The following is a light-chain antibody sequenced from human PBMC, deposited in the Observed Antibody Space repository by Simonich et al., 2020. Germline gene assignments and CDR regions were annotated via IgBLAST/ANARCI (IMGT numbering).Light chain of an antibody. J-gene: IGLJ2*01. V-gene: IGLV1-40*01. CDR2: GKS. Sequence: QSVLTQPPSVSGAPGQRVTISCTGSSSNIGAGYDVHWYQQLPGTAPKLLIYGKSKRPSVVPDRFSGAKSGTSASLAITGLQAEDEADYYCQSYDSSLSGVVFGGGTKLTVL. CDR1: SSNIGAGYD. CDR3: QSYDSSLSGVV.